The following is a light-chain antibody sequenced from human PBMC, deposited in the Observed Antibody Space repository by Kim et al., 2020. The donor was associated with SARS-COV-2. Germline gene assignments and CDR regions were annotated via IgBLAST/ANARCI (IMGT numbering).Light chain of an antibody. J-gene: IGKJ2*01. Sequence: EFVLTQSPGTLSLSPGERATLSCRASQTVTRNSLAWYQQKPGRAPRLLIYGASSRPGGIPDRFSGSGSGTDFTLTISRLEPEDFAVYYCQQYGSSPYTFGQGTKLEIK. CDR1: QTVTRNS. V-gene: IGKV3-20*01. CDR2: GAS. CDR3: QQYGSSPYT.